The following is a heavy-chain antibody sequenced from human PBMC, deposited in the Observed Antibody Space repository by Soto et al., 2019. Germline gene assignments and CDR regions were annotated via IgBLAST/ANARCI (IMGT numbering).Heavy chain of an antibody. CDR2: ISAYNTNT. J-gene: IGHJ4*02. Sequence: QVQLVQSGAEVKKPGASVKVSCKTSGYTFTSYHISWVRQAPGQGLEWMGWISAYNTNTNYAPKFQGRVTMTTDTLTSTAYMELRGLRSDDTAVYYCARDTPPTDYWGQGTLVTVSS. CDR1: GYTFTSYH. V-gene: IGHV1-18*01. CDR3: ARDTPPTDY.